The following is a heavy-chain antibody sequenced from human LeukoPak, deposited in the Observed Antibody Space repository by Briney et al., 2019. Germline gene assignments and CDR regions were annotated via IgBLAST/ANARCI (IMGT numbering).Heavy chain of an antibody. J-gene: IGHJ3*02. CDR2: IKPDGSAE. CDR1: GFTFSSNW. CDR3: ARDGADSRGYWDAFDI. D-gene: IGHD3-22*01. V-gene: IGHV3-7*03. Sequence: GSLRLSCATSGFTFSSNWMSWVRHAPGRGLDWVANIKPDGSAEYYAASVKGRFTVSRDNAKNSLYLQMNSLRAEDTATYYCARDGADSRGYWDAFDIWGQGTMVTVSS.